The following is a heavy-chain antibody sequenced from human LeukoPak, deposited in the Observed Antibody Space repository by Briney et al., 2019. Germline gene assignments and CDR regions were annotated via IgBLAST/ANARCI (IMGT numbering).Heavy chain of an antibody. V-gene: IGHV1-2*02. J-gene: IGHJ4*02. CDR1: GYTFTDYY. Sequence: ASVRVSCKASGYTFTDYYLHWVRQAPGHGLEWMGWIKPDGDDTNYAQRLQGRVTMTRDTSISTAYMELTNLSSDDTAVYYCARGITIYGVMIIYFDSWGRGTLVTASS. CDR3: ARGITIYGVMIIYFDS. CDR2: IKPDGDDT. D-gene: IGHD3-3*01.